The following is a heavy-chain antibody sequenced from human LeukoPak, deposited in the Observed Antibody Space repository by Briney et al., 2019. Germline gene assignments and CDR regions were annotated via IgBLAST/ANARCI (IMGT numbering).Heavy chain of an antibody. CDR3: ARDLPVSGAYHNFDS. J-gene: IGHJ4*02. V-gene: IGHV3-21*06. CDR1: GFSFRNSR. D-gene: IGHD4/OR15-4a*01. Sequence: GGSLRLSCVGPGFSFRNSRMNWVRQAPGKGREWVSTIYSGGDPKHYADSVKGRFTISRDNAENSLFLEMNSLRDEDTAVYYCARDLPVSGAYHNFDSWGQGTLVTVSS. CDR2: IYSGGDPK.